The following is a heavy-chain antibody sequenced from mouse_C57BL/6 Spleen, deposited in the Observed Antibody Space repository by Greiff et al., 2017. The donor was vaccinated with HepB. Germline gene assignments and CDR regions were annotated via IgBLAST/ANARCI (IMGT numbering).Heavy chain of an antibody. Sequence: VQLQQPGAELVKPGASVKLSCKASGYTFTSYWMQWVKQRPGQGLEWIGEIDPSDSYTNYNQKFKGKATLTVDTSSSTAYMQLSSLTSEDSAVYYCAREDSGAWFAYWGQGTLVTVSA. CDR1: GYTFTSYW. CDR2: IDPSDSYT. J-gene: IGHJ3*01. CDR3: AREDSGAWFAY. V-gene: IGHV1-50*01.